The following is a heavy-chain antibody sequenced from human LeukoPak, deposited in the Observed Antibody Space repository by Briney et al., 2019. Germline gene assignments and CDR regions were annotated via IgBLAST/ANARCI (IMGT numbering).Heavy chain of an antibody. CDR2: ISGRDGRT. CDR1: GFTFSTYT. J-gene: IGHJ4*02. D-gene: IGHD3-9*01. Sequence: GGSLRLSCAASGFTFSTYTMDWVRQAPGKGLEWVSAISGRDGRTYYSDSVKGRFTISRDNSKNTLYLQMNSLRAEDTAVYYCAKVGYYDILTGHDYFDYWGQGTLVTVSS. V-gene: IGHV3-23*01. CDR3: AKVGYYDILTGHDYFDY.